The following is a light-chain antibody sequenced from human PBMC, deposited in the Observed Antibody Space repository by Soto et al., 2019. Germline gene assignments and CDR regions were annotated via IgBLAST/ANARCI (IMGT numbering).Light chain of an antibody. CDR1: QGISSY. CDR3: QKYYSYPLT. CDR2: AAS. J-gene: IGKJ1*01. V-gene: IGKV1-8*01. Sequence: AIRMTQSPSSLSASTGDRVTNTCRASQGISSYLAWYQQEPGKAPKLLIYAASTLQSGVPSRFSGSGSGTDFTLSISCLQSEDFATYYCQKYYSYPLTFGQGTKGDIK.